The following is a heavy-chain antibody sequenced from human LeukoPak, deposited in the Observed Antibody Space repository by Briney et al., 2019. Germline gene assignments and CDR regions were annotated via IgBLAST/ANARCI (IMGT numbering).Heavy chain of an antibody. CDR1: GGTFSSYT. J-gene: IGHJ3*02. V-gene: IGHV1-69*02. CDR2: IIPILGIA. Sequence: SVKVSCKASGGTFSSYTISWMRQAPGQGLEWMGRIIPILGIANYAQKFQGRVTITADKSTSTAYMELSSLRSEDTAVYYCAICYDSSGYYPQNDAFDIWGQGTMVTVSS. CDR3: AICYDSSGYYPQNDAFDI. D-gene: IGHD3-22*01.